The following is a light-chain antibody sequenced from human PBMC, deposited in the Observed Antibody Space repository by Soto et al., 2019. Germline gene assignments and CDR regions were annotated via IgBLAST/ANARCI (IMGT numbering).Light chain of an antibody. V-gene: IGKV1-33*01. J-gene: IGKJ4*01. CDR2: DAS. CDR1: QSLSSW. Sequence: IQMTQSPYTLSASVGVRVTLTCRACQSLSSWLAWYQQKPGKAPKLLIYDASNLETGVPSRFSGSGSGTDFTFTICILQPEDIARYYSTESDILLIPFGGRTKVAI. CDR3: TESDILLIP.